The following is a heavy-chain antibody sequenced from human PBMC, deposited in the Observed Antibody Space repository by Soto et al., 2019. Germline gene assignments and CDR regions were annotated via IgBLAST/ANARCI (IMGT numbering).Heavy chain of an antibody. CDR3: AKDRQYPRDYFHY. V-gene: IGHV3-23*01. D-gene: IGHD4-4*01. J-gene: IGHJ4*02. CDR1: GFTFSSYA. Sequence: GGSLRLSCTASGFTFSSYAMSWVRQAPGKGLEWVSGISAGGSNTYYPDSVKGRFTISRDISRNTVFLQMDSLRVKDTAVYYCAKDRQYPRDYFHYWGQGTLVTVSS. CDR2: ISAGGSNT.